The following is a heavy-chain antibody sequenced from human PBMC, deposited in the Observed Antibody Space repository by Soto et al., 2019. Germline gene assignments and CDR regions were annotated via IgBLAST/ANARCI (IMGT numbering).Heavy chain of an antibody. CDR1: RFTFNNAW. D-gene: IGHD6-6*01. Sequence: PGGSLRLSGAASRFTFNNAWMSWDRQAPGKRLEWVGRIKSTVDGGTTDYAAPVKGRFTISRDDSRNTLDLQMNSLKTEDTGVYYCTVIRWAARAYYSSYCMDAWGQGATVTLSS. CDR2: IKSTVDGGTT. CDR3: TVIRWAARAYYSSYCMDA. J-gene: IGHJ6*02. V-gene: IGHV3-15*01.